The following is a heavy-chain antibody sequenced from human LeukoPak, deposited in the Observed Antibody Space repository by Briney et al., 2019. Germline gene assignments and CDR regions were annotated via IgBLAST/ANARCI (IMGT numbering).Heavy chain of an antibody. CDR3: ARAMPGYCTNGVCYRGGYYFDY. D-gene: IGHD2-8*01. J-gene: IGHJ4*02. CDR2: IYTSGGT. V-gene: IGHV4-4*07. CDR1: GGSISSYY. Sequence: SETLSLTCTVSGGSISSYYWSWIRQPAGKGLEWIGGIYTSGGTNYNPSPKSRVTMSVDTSKNQFSLKLSSVTAADTAVYYCARAMPGYCTNGVCYRGGYYFDYWGQGTLVTVSS.